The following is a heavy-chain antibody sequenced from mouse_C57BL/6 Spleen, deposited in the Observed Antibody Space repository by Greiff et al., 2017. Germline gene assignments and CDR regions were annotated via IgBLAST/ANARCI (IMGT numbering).Heavy chain of an antibody. J-gene: IGHJ3*01. D-gene: IGHD1-1*01. V-gene: IGHV14-4*01. Sequence: VQLQQSGAELVRPGASVKLSCTASGFNIKDDYMHWVKQRPEQGLEWIGWIDPENGDTEYASKFQGKATITADTSSNTAYLQLSSLTSEDTAVYYCTVYYYGSSSWFADWGQGTLVTVSA. CDR3: TVYYYGSSSWFAD. CDR2: IDPENGDT. CDR1: GFNIKDDY.